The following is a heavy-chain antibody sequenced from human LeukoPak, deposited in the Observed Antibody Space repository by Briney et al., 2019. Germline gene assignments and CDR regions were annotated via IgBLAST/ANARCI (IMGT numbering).Heavy chain of an antibody. V-gene: IGHV3-23*01. D-gene: IGHD3-9*01. CDR2: ISGSAGST. J-gene: IGHJ6*03. CDR3: ARGRRYFDILRYYYYMDV. CDR1: GFTFTSYG. Sequence: GGSLRLSCAASGFTFTSYGMTWVCQGPGKGLEWVSGISGSAGSTYYADSVKGRFTISRDNAKNTLYLQMNSLRAEDTAVYYCARGRRYFDILRYYYYMDVWGKGTTVTISS.